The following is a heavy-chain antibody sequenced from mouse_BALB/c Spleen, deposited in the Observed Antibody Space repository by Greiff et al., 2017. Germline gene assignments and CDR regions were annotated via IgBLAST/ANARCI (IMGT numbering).Heavy chain of an antibody. CDR2: IDPANGNT. Sequence: EVQLQQSGAELVKPGASVKLSCTASGFNIKDTYMHWVKQRPEQGLEWIGRIDPANGNTKYDPKFQGRATITADTASNTAYLQLSSLTSEDTAVYYCARRDYRYDVWYFDVWGAGTTVTVSA. CDR3: ARRDYRYDVWYFDV. V-gene: IGHV14-3*02. J-gene: IGHJ1*01. CDR1: GFNIKDTY. D-gene: IGHD2-14*01.